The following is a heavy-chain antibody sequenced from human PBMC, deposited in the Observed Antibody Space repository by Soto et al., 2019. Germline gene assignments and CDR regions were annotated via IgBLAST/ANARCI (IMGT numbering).Heavy chain of an antibody. D-gene: IGHD6-13*01. CDR1: GYTFTSYD. V-gene: IGHV1-8*01. J-gene: IGHJ4*02. Sequence: QVQLVQSGAEVKKPGASVKVSCKASGYTFTSYDINWVRQATGQGLEWMGWMNPNSGNTGDAQMCQGRLTMTRNTSISTAYMGLSSMRSEDTAVYYCAREAAAGLVYWGQGTLVTVSS. CDR2: MNPNSGNT. CDR3: AREAAAGLVY.